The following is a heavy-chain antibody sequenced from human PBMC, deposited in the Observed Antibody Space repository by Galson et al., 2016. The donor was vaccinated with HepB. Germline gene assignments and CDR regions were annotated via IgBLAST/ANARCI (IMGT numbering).Heavy chain of an antibody. Sequence: SLRLSCAASGFTVSTNYMSWVRQAPGKGLEWVSVIYSSGSTYYADSVKGRFTFSRDNSKNTQYLQMNSLRAEDTAVYYCARAWGNYGMDVWGQGTTVTVSS. CDR2: IYSSGST. CDR1: GFTVSTNY. V-gene: IGHV3-53*01. CDR3: ARAWGNYGMDV. D-gene: IGHD7-27*01. J-gene: IGHJ6*02.